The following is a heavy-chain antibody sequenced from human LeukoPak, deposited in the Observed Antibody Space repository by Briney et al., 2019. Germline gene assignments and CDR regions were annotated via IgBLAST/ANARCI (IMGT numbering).Heavy chain of an antibody. CDR1: GYRFSSYW. Sequence: NPGESLKISCKGSGYRFSSYWIGWVRQMPGKGLEWMGIIHPGDSETSYSPSFQGQVTISADKSISTAYLQWSSLKASDTAMYYCVRALGYCTSGSCYYYDYWGQGTLVTVSS. CDR3: VRALGYCTSGSCYYYDY. J-gene: IGHJ4*02. D-gene: IGHD2-15*01. V-gene: IGHV5-51*01. CDR2: IHPGDSET.